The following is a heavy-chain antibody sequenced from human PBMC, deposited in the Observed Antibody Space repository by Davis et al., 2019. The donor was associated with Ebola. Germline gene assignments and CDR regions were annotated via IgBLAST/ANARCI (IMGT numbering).Heavy chain of an antibody. Sequence: ASVKVSCKASGYTFGTYTIHWVRQAPGQSLEWVGWMNAGNGNTKYSEKFQGRVTFSRDTSTNTAYMELSSLRSEGTAVYFCTRRNWNFDYWGQGTLVTVSS. D-gene: IGHD1-1*01. V-gene: IGHV1-3*01. CDR1: GYTFGTYT. CDR2: MNAGNGNT. J-gene: IGHJ4*02. CDR3: TRRNWNFDY.